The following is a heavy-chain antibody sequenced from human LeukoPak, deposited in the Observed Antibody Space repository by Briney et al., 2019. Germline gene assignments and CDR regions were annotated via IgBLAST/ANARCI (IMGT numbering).Heavy chain of an antibody. D-gene: IGHD1-26*01. Sequence: GRSLRLSCAASGFTFSSYGMHWVRQAPGKGLEWVAVISYDGSNKYYADSVKGRFTISRDNSKNTLYLQMNSLRAEDTAVYYCAREGSTYSGSYSRGYFDYWGQGTLVTVSS. CDR2: ISYDGSNK. CDR1: GFTFSSYG. V-gene: IGHV3-30*03. CDR3: AREGSTYSGSYSRGYFDY. J-gene: IGHJ4*02.